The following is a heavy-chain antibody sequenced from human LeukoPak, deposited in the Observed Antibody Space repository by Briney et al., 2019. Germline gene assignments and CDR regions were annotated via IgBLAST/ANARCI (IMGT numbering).Heavy chain of an antibody. J-gene: IGHJ1*01. CDR1: GFTFSSYA. D-gene: IGHD3-9*01. V-gene: IGHV3-23*01. Sequence: GSLRLSCAASGFTFSSYAMSRVRQAPGKGLEWVSAISGSGGSTYYADSVKGRFTISRDNSKNTVNLQMNNLRPDDTAVYYCAKDVDDYFEHWGQGTLVIVSS. CDR2: ISGSGGST. CDR3: AKDVDDYFEH.